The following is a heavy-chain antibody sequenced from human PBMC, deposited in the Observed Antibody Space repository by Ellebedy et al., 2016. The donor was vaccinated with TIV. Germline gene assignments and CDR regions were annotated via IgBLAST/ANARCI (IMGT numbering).Heavy chain of an antibody. V-gene: IGHV3-23*01. CDR3: ARDAFGSIDY. CDR2: ISGSGGGT. Sequence: GESLKISXAASGFTFSSYTMRWVRQAPGKGLEWVSDISGSGGGTYYADSVKGRFTISRDNSKNTLFLQMNSLRDEDTAVYYCARDAFGSIDYWGQGTLVTVSS. D-gene: IGHD3-3*01. J-gene: IGHJ4*02. CDR1: GFTFSSYT.